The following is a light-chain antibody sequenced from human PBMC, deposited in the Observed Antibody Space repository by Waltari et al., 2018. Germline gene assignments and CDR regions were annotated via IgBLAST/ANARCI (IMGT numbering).Light chain of an antibody. V-gene: IGLV2-23*01. CDR1: SSDVGSYNL. J-gene: IGLJ2*01. Sequence: QSALTQPASVSGSPGQSIPISCTGTSSDVGSYNLVSLYQQHPGKAPKLMIYEGSKRPSGVSNRFSGSKSGNTASLTISGLQAEDEADYYCCSYAGSSTAVVFGGGTKLTVL. CDR3: CSYAGSSTAVV. CDR2: EGS.